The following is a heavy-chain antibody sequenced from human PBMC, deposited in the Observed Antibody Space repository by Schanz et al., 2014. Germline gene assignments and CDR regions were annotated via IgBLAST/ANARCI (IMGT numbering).Heavy chain of an antibody. CDR1: GYTFTSSG. Sequence: QVQLVQSGAEVKKPGASVKVSCKASGYTFTSSGFSWVRQAPGQGLEWMGWINGYNAHTNYAQKFQGRVTMTTDTSTSTAYMELRSLRSDDTAVYYCARIAEAGTQYLQYWGQGTLVTVSS. CDR3: ARIAEAGTQYLQY. J-gene: IGHJ1*01. D-gene: IGHD6-13*01. V-gene: IGHV1-18*01. CDR2: INGYNAHT.